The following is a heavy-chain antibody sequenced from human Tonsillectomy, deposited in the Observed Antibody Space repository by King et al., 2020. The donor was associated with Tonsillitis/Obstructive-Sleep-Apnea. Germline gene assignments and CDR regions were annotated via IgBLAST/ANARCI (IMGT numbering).Heavy chain of an antibody. Sequence: VQLVQSGGGLVQPGRSLRLSCTASGFTFGDYTVNWLRQAPGKGLEWVGFIRTKTYGGTTEYAAPVKGRFTITRDDSKRITYLKMNSLKIEDTAVYYCIRGGGPTKGAFDIWGQGTMVTVSS. CDR2: IRTKTYGGTT. J-gene: IGHJ3*02. CDR3: IRGGGPTKGAFDI. V-gene: IGHV3-49*03. CDR1: GFTFGDYT. D-gene: IGHD2-15*01.